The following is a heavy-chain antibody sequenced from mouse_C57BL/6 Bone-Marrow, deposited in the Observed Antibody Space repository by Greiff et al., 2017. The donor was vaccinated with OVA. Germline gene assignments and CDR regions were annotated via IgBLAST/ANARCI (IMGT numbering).Heavy chain of an antibody. V-gene: IGHV14-3*01. D-gene: IGHD1-1*01. CDR1: GFNIKNTY. J-gene: IGHJ2*01. Sequence: VQLKESVAELVRPGASVKLSCTASGFNIKNTYMHWVKQRPEQGLEWIGRIDPANGNTTYAPKFQGKATITADTSSNTAYLQLSSLTSEDTAIYYCASSPNYYGSSFDYWGQGTTLTVSS. CDR2: IDPANGNT. CDR3: ASSPNYYGSSFDY.